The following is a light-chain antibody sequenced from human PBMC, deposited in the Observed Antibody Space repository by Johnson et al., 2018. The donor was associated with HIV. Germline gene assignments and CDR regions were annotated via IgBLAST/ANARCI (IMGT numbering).Light chain of an antibody. J-gene: IGLJ1*01. CDR1: SSNIEDNY. V-gene: IGLV1-51*01. CDR3: AAWDSGLGAHYV. CDR2: DNN. Sequence: QSVLTQPPSVSAASGQKVDISCSGGSSNIEDNYVSWYQQLPHTAPRLLISDNNKRPSGLPDRFSGSKSGTSATLDITGLQTGDEADYYCAAWDSGLGAHYVFGTGTKVTVL.